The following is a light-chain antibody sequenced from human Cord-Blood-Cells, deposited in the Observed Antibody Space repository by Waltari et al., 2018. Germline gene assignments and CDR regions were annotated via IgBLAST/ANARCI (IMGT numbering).Light chain of an antibody. J-gene: IGLJ2*01. V-gene: IGLV3-21*04. CDR1: NLGSKS. CDR3: QVWDSSSDHVV. CDR2: YDS. Sequence: SYVLTQPPSVSVAPGKTARIPCGGNNLGSKSVHWYQHKPGQAPVLVIYYDSDRPSGIPERFSGSNSGNTATLTISRVEAGDEADYYCQVWDSSSDHVVFGGGTKLTVL.